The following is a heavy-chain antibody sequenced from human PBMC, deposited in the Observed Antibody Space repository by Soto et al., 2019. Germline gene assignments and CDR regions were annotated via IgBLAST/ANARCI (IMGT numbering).Heavy chain of an antibody. CDR3: AKNLYGSETYTYYCGMDV. Sequence: GESRRRAWAASRFTFSRFVMHGGRQAPGKGREWVAVISYDGSNRFYVDSVKGRFSISRDNSKNTLYLQMNSLRPEDTAVYYCAKNLYGSETYTYYCGMDVWGQGTTVTVSS. J-gene: IGHJ6*02. CDR1: RFTFSRFV. V-gene: IGHV3-30*18. CDR2: ISYDGSNR. D-gene: IGHD3-10*01.